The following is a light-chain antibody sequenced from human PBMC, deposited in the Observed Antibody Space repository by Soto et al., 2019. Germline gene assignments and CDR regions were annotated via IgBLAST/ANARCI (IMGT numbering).Light chain of an antibody. Sequence: AIQLTQSPSSLSASVGDRVTITCRASQGISSALAWYQQKPGKAPKLLIYDASSLESGVPSRFSGSGSGTDFTLPNSSLPPEDFGTYYCQTFNSYLLTFGGGTKVEIK. J-gene: IGKJ4*01. CDR3: QTFNSYLLT. V-gene: IGKV1-13*02. CDR2: DAS. CDR1: QGISSA.